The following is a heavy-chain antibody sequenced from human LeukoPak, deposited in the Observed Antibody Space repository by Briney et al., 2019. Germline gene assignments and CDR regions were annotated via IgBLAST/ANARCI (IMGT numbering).Heavy chain of an antibody. D-gene: IGHD3-3*01. V-gene: IGHV3-30*03. CDR3: ARVRSGYYFDY. J-gene: IGHJ4*02. Sequence: GGSLRLSCAASDFSFSNYGMHWVRQAPGKGLEWVAVILYDGNNKHYAESVKGRFTISRDNSNNMLYLQMNSLRDEDTAVYYCARVRSGYYFDYWGQGTLVTVSS. CDR2: ILYDGNNK. CDR1: DFSFSNYG.